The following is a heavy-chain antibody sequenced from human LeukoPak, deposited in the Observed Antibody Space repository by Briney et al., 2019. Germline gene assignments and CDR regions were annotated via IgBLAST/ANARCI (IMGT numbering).Heavy chain of an antibody. Sequence: GGSLRLSCAASGFTFSSYWMSWVRQAPGKGLEWVANIKQDGSEEYYVDSVKGRFTISRDNAKNSLYLQMNSLRAEDTAVYYCAREHYNLLTGRGGYFDYWGQGTLVTVPS. J-gene: IGHJ4*02. CDR1: GFTFSSYW. CDR2: IKQDGSEE. CDR3: AREHYNLLTGRGGYFDY. D-gene: IGHD3-9*01. V-gene: IGHV3-7*01.